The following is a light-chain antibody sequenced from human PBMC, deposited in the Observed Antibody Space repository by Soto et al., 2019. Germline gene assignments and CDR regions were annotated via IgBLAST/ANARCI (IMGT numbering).Light chain of an antibody. CDR1: QTISSW. CDR3: QQYSTYSQT. CDR2: KAS. V-gene: IGKV1-5*03. J-gene: IGKJ1*01. Sequence: DIQMTQSPSTLSGSVGDRVTITCRASQTISSWLAWYQQKPGKAPKLLIYKASTLESGVPSRFSGSGSGTEFTLTISSLQPEDFATYYCQQYSTYSQTFGQGTKVDNK.